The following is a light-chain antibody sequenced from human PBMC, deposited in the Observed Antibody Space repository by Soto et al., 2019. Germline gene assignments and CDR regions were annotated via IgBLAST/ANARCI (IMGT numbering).Light chain of an antibody. J-gene: IGLJ2*01. CDR2: EDI. Sequence: QSALTQPASVSGSPGQSITISCTGTISDVGRYNLVSWYQQHPDKAPKFIIYEDIERPSGVSHRFSGSTSGNSASLTISGLQTEDEAKYFCCSYAGGASVVFGGGTKLTVL. CDR3: CSYAGGASVV. CDR1: ISDVGRYNL. V-gene: IGLV2-23*01.